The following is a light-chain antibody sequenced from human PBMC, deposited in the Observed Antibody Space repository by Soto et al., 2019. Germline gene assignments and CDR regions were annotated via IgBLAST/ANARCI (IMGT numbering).Light chain of an antibody. J-gene: IGLJ3*02. CDR1: SSDVGAYKY. CDR3: TSYVGNDIWV. V-gene: IGLV2-8*01. Sequence: QSVLTQPPSASGSPGQSVTISCTGTSSDVGAYKYVSWYQQYPGKAPKLMIYEVTKRPSWVPDRFSGSKSGNTASLTVSGLQAEDEDDYYCTSYVGNDIWVFGGGTKLTVL. CDR2: EVT.